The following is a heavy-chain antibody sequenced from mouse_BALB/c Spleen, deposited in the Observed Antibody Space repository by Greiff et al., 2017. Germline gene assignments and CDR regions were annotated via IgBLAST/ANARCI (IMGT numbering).Heavy chain of an antibody. CDR3: ARDRDMITTGAPYAMDY. D-gene: IGHD2-4*01. CDR1: GYSITSGYY. CDR2: ISYDGSN. V-gene: IGHV3-6*02. Sequence: EVQVVESGPGLVKPSQSLSLTCSVTGYSITSGYYWNWIRQFPGNKLEWMGYISYDGSNNYNPSLKNRISITRDTSKNQFFLKLNSVTTEDTATYYCARDRDMITTGAPYAMDYWGQGTSVTVSS. J-gene: IGHJ4*01.